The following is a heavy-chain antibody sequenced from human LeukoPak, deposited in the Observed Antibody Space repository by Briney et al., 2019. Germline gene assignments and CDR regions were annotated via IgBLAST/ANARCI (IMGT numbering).Heavy chain of an antibody. Sequence: SETLSLSCTVSGGSISSYYWSWIRQPPGKGLEWIGYIYYSGSTNYNPSLKSRVTISVDTSKNQFSLKLSSVTAADTAVYYCARAYSNRLLEPSPYYYYNYMDVWGKGTTVTVSS. D-gene: IGHD4-11*01. J-gene: IGHJ6*03. CDR1: GGSISSYY. V-gene: IGHV4-59*08. CDR2: IYYSGST. CDR3: ARAYSNRLLEPSPYYYYNYMDV.